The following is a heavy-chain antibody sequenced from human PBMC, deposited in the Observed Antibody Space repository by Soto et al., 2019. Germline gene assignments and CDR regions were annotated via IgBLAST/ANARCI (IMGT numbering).Heavy chain of an antibody. CDR1: GFTVSSNY. Sequence: VQLVESGGGLVQPGGSLRLSCAASGFTVSSNYMSWVRQAPGKGLEWVSVIYSGGSTYYADSVKGRFTISRHNSKNTLYLQMNSLRAEDTAVYYCARGENDYSNYGYYYYYMDVWGKGTTVTVSS. CDR3: ARGENDYSNYGYYYYYMDV. V-gene: IGHV3-53*04. J-gene: IGHJ6*03. D-gene: IGHD4-4*01. CDR2: IYSGGST.